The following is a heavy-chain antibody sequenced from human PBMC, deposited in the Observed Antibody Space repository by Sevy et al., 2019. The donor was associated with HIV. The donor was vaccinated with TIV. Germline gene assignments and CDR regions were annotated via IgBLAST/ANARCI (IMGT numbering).Heavy chain of an antibody. J-gene: IGHJ4*02. Sequence: SETLSLTCTVSGGSISSDTYYWSWIRLPAGKGLEWIGRIDSSGRTNYNPSLESRVTMSVDTSKNHFSLNLNSVTAADTAVYCCARDNVDTDYYFDYWGQGTLVTVSS. V-gene: IGHV4-61*02. CDR2: IDSSGRT. D-gene: IGHD5-18*01. CDR1: GGSISSDTYY. CDR3: ARDNVDTDYYFDY.